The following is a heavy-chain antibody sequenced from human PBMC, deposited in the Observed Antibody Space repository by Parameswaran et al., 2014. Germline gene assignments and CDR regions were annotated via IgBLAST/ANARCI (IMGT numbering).Heavy chain of an antibody. CDR3: ARLPGRDYMDV. CDR2: INPSGST. Sequence: RWIRQPPGKGLEWIGEINPSGSTNYNPSLKSRVTISVDTSKNQFSLKLNSVTAADAAVYYCARLPGRDYMDVWGQGTTVTVSS. V-gene: IGHV4-34*01. J-gene: IGHJ6*02. D-gene: IGHD4-11*01.